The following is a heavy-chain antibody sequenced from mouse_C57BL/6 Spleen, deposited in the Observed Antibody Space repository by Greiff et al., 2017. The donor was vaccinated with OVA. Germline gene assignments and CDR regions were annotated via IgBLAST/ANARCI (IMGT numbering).Heavy chain of an antibody. D-gene: IGHD1-1*01. J-gene: IGHJ4*01. V-gene: IGHV2-2*01. CDR2: IWSGGST. Sequence: QVQLKQSGPGLVQPSQSLSITCTVSGFSLTSYGVHWVRQSPGKGLEWLGVIWSGGSTDYNAAFISRLSISKDNSKSQVFFKMNSLQADDTAIYYCARESIYYYGSSPYYYAMDYWGQGTSVTVSS. CDR3: ARESIYYYGSSPYYYAMDY. CDR1: GFSLTSYG.